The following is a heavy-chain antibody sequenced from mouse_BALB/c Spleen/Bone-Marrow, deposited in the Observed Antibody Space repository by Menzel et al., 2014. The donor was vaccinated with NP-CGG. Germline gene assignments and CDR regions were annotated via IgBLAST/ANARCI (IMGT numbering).Heavy chain of an antibody. Sequence: DVKLVESGGGLVKPGGSLKLSCAASGFTFSDYYMYWVRQTPEKRLEWVATISDGGSYTYYPDSVKGRFTISGDNAKNNLYLQMSSLKSEDTAMYYCARDGNYYAMDYWGQGTSVTVSS. CDR2: ISDGGSYT. V-gene: IGHV5-4*02. CDR1: GFTFSDYY. CDR3: ARDGNYYAMDY. J-gene: IGHJ4*01. D-gene: IGHD2-1*01.